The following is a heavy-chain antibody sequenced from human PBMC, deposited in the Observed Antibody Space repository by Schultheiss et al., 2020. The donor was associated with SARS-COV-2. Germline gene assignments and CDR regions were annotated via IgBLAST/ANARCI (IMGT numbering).Heavy chain of an antibody. CDR1: GYSISSGYY. D-gene: IGHD1-26*01. V-gene: IGHV4-61*05. Sequence: SETLSLTCTVSGYSISSGYYWGWIRQPPGKGLEWIGYIYYSGSTNYNPSLKSRVTISVDTSKNQFSLKLSSVTAADTAVYYCAGRVGYFDYWGQGTLVTVSS. J-gene: IGHJ4*02. CDR3: AGRVGYFDY. CDR2: IYYSGST.